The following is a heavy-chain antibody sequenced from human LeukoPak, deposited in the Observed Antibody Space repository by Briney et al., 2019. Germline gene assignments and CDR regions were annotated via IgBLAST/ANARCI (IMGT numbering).Heavy chain of an antibody. Sequence: GGSLRLSCAASGFTLSSYWMHWVRQAPGKGLVWVSRINSDGSSTSYADSVKGRFTISRDNAKNTLYLQMNSLRAEDTAVYYCARTTTDFWSGYNYYYYYYMDVWGKGTTVTVSS. J-gene: IGHJ6*03. D-gene: IGHD3-3*01. CDR2: INSDGSST. V-gene: IGHV3-74*01. CDR1: GFTLSSYW. CDR3: ARTTTDFWSGYNYYYYYYMDV.